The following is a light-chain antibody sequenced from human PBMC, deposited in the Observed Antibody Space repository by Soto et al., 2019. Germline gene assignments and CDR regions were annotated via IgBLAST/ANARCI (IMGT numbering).Light chain of an antibody. V-gene: IGKV3-11*01. CDR1: QSVSSY. CDR3: QQRSTWPPFT. Sequence: EIVLTQSPATLSLSPGERATLSCRASQSVSSYLAWYQQKPGQAPRLLIYDASNRATGILARFSGSGSGTDFTLTISSLEPEDFAVYYCQQRSTWPPFTFGPGTKVDIK. CDR2: DAS. J-gene: IGKJ3*01.